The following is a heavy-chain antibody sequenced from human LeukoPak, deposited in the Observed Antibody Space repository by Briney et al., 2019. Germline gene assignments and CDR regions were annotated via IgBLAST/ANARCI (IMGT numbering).Heavy chain of an antibody. CDR2: INHSGST. CDR1: GGSFSGYY. Sequence: SETLSLTCAVYGGSFSGYYWSWLRQPPGKGLEWIGEINHSGSTNYNPSLKSRVTISVDTSKNQFSLKLSSVTAADTAVYYCARPMVRGVIINPYDYWGQGTLVTVSS. J-gene: IGHJ4*02. CDR3: ARPMVRGVIINPYDY. D-gene: IGHD3-10*01. V-gene: IGHV4-34*01.